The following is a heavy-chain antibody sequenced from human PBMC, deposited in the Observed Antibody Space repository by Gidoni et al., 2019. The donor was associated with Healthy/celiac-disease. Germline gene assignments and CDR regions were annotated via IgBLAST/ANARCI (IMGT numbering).Heavy chain of an antibody. CDR2: FSGSGGST. D-gene: IGHD2-15*01. J-gene: IGHJ6*02. CDR1: GFTFSSYA. Sequence: EVQLLESGGGLVQPGGSLRLSCAASGFTFSSYAMSWVRQAPGKGLEWVSAFSGSGGSTYYADSVKGRFTISRDNSKNTLYLQMNSLRAEDTAVYYCAKDTCSGGSCPRYYYGMDVWGQGTTVTVSS. V-gene: IGHV3-23*01. CDR3: AKDTCSGGSCPRYYYGMDV.